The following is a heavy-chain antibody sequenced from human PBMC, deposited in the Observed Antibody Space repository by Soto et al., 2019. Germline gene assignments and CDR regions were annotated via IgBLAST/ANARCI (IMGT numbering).Heavy chain of an antibody. J-gene: IGHJ6*02. V-gene: IGHV4-30-4*01. D-gene: IGHD3-10*01. CDR1: GGSIISGGYC. Sequence: SVTLCVTCSVAGGSIISGGYCWNWIRQPPGKGLEWIGHIYYSGSTYYNSSLKSRATISLDTSKNQFSLKLSSVTAADTAVYYCAGQPTAGSYYDLGSYYYYYAMDVWSQGTTVTVSS. CDR2: IYYSGST. CDR3: AGQPTAGSYYDLGSYYYYYAMDV.